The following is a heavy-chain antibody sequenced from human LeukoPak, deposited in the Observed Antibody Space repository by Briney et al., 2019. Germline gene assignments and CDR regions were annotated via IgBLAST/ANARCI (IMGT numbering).Heavy chain of an antibody. V-gene: IGHV3-21*01. J-gene: IGHJ4*02. Sequence: PGGSLRLSCAGSGFTFSSYSMTWVRQAPGKGLEGVSSITSSSNYMYYADSLKGRFTISRDNAKSSLYLQMNSLRAEDTAVYYCAKSQSGDFPNWDYWGQGTLVTVSS. CDR3: AKSQSGDFPNWDY. D-gene: IGHD2-21*02. CDR2: ITSSSNYM. CDR1: GFTFSSYS.